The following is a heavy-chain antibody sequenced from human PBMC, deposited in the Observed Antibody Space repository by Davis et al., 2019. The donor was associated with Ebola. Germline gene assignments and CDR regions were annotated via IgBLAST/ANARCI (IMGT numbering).Heavy chain of an antibody. J-gene: IGHJ2*01. V-gene: IGHV5-51*01. Sequence: GESLKISCKGSGYSFTSYWIGWVRQMPGKGLEWMGIIYPGDSDTRYSPSFQGQVTISADKSISTAYLQWSSLKASDTAMYYCARRTHSIAVADYYWYFDLWGRGTLVTVSS. CDR2: IYPGDSDT. D-gene: IGHD6-19*01. CDR1: GYSFTSYW. CDR3: ARRTHSIAVADYYWYFDL.